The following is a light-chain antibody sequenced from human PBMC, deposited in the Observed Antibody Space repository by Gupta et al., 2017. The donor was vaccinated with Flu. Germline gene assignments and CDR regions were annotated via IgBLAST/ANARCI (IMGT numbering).Light chain of an antibody. CDR3: QSYDTSLSALYV. J-gene: IGLJ1*01. CDR2: GNN. V-gene: IGLV1-40*01. CDR1: SYNIGAGHD. Sequence: TISCTGSSYNIGAGHDVHWYQQLPGTDPKLLIYGNNNRPSGVPDRFSGSKSGTSASLAITGLQAEDEADYYCQSYDTSLSALYVFGTGTMVTVL.